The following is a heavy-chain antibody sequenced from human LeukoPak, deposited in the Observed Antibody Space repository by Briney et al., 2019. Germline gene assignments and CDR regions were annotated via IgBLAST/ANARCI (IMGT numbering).Heavy chain of an antibody. Sequence: ASVRVSCKVSEYTLTDLSMHWVRQAPGKGLDWMGGFDPEDGKTIYAQKFQGRVTMTEDTSTDTSYMELSSLRSEDTAVYFCATDRSNYDRYVFDYWGQGTLVTVPS. CDR1: EYTLTDLS. CDR2: FDPEDGKT. D-gene: IGHD3-22*01. CDR3: ATDRSNYDRYVFDY. V-gene: IGHV1-24*01. J-gene: IGHJ4*02.